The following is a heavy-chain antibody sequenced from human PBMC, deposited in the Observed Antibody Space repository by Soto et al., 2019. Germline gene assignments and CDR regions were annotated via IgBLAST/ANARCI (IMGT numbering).Heavy chain of an antibody. Sequence: QVQLVQSGAEVKKPGASVKVSCKASGYTFTSYDINWVRQATGQGLEWMGWMNPNSGNTGYAQKFQGRVTMTRNASTGTAYMEPGSLRSEDRAVYYCARAETSCGRDVCGQGTTVTVAS. V-gene: IGHV1-8*01. CDR3: ARAETSCGRDV. CDR2: MNPNSGNT. J-gene: IGHJ6*02. CDR1: GYTFTSYD.